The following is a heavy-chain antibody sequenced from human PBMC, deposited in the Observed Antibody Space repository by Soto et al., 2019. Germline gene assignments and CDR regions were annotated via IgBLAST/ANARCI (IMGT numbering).Heavy chain of an antibody. CDR3: ARGEVTYEFDY. CDR1: GYSIISGYY. J-gene: IGHJ4*02. V-gene: IGHV4-38-2*01. CDR2: IYHSGST. Sequence: PSETLSLTCAVSGYSIISGYYLGLIRHPPGKVLEWIGYIYHSGSTYYNPSLKSRVTISVASKNHFSLKLSSVTAADTAVYYCARGEVTYEFDYWGQGTLVTVSS. D-gene: IGHD2-21*02.